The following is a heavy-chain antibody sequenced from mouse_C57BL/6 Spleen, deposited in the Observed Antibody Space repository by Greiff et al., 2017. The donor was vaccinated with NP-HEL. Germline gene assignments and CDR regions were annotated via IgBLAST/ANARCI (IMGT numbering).Heavy chain of an antibody. CDR2: IDPSDSET. D-gene: IGHD3-1*01. CDR1: GYTFTSYW. J-gene: IGHJ2*01. V-gene: IGHV1-52*01. Sequence: QVQLQQPGAELVRPGSSVKLSCKASGYTFTSYWMHWVKQRPIQGLEWIGNIDPSDSETHYNQKFKDKATLTVDKSSSTAYMQLSSLTSEDSAVYYCARRLGDAGYFDYWGQGTTLTVSS. CDR3: ARRLGDAGYFDY.